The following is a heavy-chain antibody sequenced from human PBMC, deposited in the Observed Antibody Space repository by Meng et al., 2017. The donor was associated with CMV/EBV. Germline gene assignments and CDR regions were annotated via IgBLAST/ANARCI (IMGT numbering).Heavy chain of an antibody. V-gene: IGHV1-8*03. CDR2: MNPNSGNT. J-gene: IGHJ6*02. D-gene: IGHD6-19*01. CDR3: ARRGSSGWPYYYYGMDV. CDR1: GYTFTSYG. Sequence: ASVKVSCKASGYTFTSYGISWMRQAPGQGLEWMGWMNPNSGNTGYAQKFQGRVTITRNTSISTAYMELSSLRSEDTAVYYCARRGSSGWPYYYYGMDVWGQGTTVTVSS.